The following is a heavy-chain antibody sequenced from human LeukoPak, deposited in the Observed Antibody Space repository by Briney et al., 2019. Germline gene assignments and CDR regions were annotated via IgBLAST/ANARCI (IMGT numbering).Heavy chain of an antibody. CDR1: GFTFGSYA. CDR2: ISGSGGST. J-gene: IGHJ3*02. CDR3: AKGYYYDSSGYLAHDAFDI. D-gene: IGHD3-22*01. V-gene: IGHV3-23*01. Sequence: GGSLRLSCAASGFTFGSYAMNWVRQAPGKGLEWVSAISGSGGSTYYADSVKGRFTISRDNSKNTLYLQMNSLRAEDTAVYYCAKGYYYDSSGYLAHDAFDIWGQGTMVTVSS.